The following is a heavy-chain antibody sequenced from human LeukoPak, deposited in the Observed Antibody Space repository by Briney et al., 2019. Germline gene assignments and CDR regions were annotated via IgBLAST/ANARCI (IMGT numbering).Heavy chain of an antibody. D-gene: IGHD1-26*01. Sequence: PGGSLRLSCAASGFTLSSTSMNWVRQAPGKGLEWVSSISSGSSYIFYADSVKGRFTISRDNAKNSLYLQMNSLRAEDTGVYYCAREFFDREGGTTVLDYWGQGTLVTVSS. CDR1: GFTLSSTS. V-gene: IGHV3-21*01. CDR2: ISSGSSYI. CDR3: AREFFDREGGTTVLDY. J-gene: IGHJ4*02.